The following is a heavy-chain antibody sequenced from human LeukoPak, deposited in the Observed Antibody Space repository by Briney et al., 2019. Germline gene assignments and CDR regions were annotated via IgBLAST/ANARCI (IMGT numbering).Heavy chain of an antibody. CDR3: AGDYYDSSGYFGY. Sequence: PGGSLRLSCAASGFTFSSYSMNWVRQAPGKGLEWVSSISSSSSYIYYADSVKGRFTISRDNAKNSLYLQMNSLRAGDTAVYYCAGDYYDSSGYFGYWGQGTLVTVSS. V-gene: IGHV3-21*01. CDR2: ISSSSSYI. J-gene: IGHJ4*02. D-gene: IGHD3-22*01. CDR1: GFTFSSYS.